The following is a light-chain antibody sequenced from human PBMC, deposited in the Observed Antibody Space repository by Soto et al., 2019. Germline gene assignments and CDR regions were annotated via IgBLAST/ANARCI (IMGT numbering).Light chain of an antibody. CDR3: QQYHSPPLT. J-gene: IGKJ1*01. CDR1: QNIRSNY. Sequence: EIVLTQSPGTLSLSPGQRATLSCRASQNIRSNYVAWFQQTPGQAPRLLIYGAVNKASGIPDRFSGSGSGTEFTLTMSSLEPEDFVVYYCQQYHSPPLTFGQGTKVEIK. CDR2: GAV. V-gene: IGKV3-20*01.